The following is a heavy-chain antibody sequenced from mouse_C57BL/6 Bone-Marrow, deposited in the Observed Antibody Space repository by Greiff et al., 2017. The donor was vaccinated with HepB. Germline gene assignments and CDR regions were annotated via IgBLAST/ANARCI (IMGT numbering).Heavy chain of an antibody. Sequence: VKLQESGAELVRPGASVKLSCKASGYTFTDYYINWVKQRPGQGLEWIARIYPGSGNTYYNEKFKGKATLTAEKSSSTAYMQLSSLTSEDSAVYFCARRRYYGPYWYFDVWGTGTTVTVSS. CDR3: ARRRYYGPYWYFDV. J-gene: IGHJ1*03. CDR1: GYTFTDYY. V-gene: IGHV1-76*01. D-gene: IGHD1-1*01. CDR2: IYPGSGNT.